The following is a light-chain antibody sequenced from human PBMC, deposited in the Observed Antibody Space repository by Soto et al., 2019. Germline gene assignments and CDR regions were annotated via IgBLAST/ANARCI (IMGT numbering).Light chain of an antibody. CDR1: QNVDKF. CDR3: QQYCSSGT. CDR2: DSS. V-gene: IGKV3-20*01. J-gene: IGKJ1*01. Sequence: ESDLTQYQAALSLSPGETATLSCSASQNVDKFLAWYQQRPGQPPRLLIFDSSNRATGVPVRFSGSGSGTDFTLTISRLEPEDFAVYSCQQYCSSGTFGQGTKVHI.